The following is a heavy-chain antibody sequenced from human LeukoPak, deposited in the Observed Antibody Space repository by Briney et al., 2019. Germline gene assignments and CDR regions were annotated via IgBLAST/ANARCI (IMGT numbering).Heavy chain of an antibody. V-gene: IGHV3-7*03. CDR3: ARGGGLDV. CDR1: GFIFTNAW. D-gene: IGHD3-16*01. Sequence: GGSLRLSCATSGFIFTNAWMNWARQAPGKGLEWVASINHNGNVNYYVDSVKGRFTISRDNAKNSLYLQMSNLRAEDTAVYFCARGGGLDVWGQGATVTVSS. J-gene: IGHJ6*02. CDR2: INHNGNVN.